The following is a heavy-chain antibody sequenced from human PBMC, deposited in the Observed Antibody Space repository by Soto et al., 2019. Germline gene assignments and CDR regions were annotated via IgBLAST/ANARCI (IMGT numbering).Heavy chain of an antibody. Sequence: EVQLLETGGGLVQPGGSLRLSCAASGFTFSSYAMSWVRQAPGKGLEWVSAISGSGGSTYYADSVKGRFTISRDNSKNTLYLQMNSLRAEDTAVYYCGTTMVRGAALNYYYYYGMDVWGQGTTVTVSS. CDR3: GTTMVRGAALNYYYYYGMDV. V-gene: IGHV3-23*01. CDR2: ISGSGGST. J-gene: IGHJ6*02. D-gene: IGHD3-10*01. CDR1: GFTFSSYA.